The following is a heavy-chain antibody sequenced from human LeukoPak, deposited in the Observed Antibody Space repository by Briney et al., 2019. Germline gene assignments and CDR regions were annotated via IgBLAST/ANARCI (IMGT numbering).Heavy chain of an antibody. Sequence: PGGSLRLSCAASGFTFSSYGMTWVRQAPGKGLEWVSYISSSGSTIYYADSVKGRFTISRDNDQGSLYLQMNSLKVEDTAVYYCARVTYGNSVDPLDLWGHGTPVTVSS. J-gene: IGHJ5*02. V-gene: IGHV3-48*04. CDR1: GFTFSSYG. D-gene: IGHD1-1*01. CDR2: ISSSGSTI. CDR3: ARVTYGNSVDPLDL.